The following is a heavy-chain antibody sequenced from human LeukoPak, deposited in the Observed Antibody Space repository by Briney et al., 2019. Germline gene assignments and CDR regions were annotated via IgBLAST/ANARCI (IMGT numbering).Heavy chain of an antibody. CDR3: AGHLDYYDSSGYSGYYFDY. Sequence: PSETLSLTCAVSSYSISSGYYWGWIRQPPGKGLEWIASIYRSGSTYYSPSLKSRVTISVDTSKNQFSLKLNFVTAADTAVYYCAGHLDYYDSSGYSGYYFDYWGQGTLVTVSS. J-gene: IGHJ4*02. D-gene: IGHD3-22*01. CDR2: IYRSGST. CDR1: SYSISSGYY. V-gene: IGHV4-38-2*01.